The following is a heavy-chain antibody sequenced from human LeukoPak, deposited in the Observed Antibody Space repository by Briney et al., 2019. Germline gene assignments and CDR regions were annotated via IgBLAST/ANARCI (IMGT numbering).Heavy chain of an antibody. Sequence: GGSLRLSCAASGFTFSSYEMNWVRQAPGKGLEWVSYISSSGSTIYYADSVKGRFTISRDNAKNSVYLQMNSLRAEDTALYYCARGSGSSWYFYFDYWGQGTLVTVSS. J-gene: IGHJ4*02. CDR2: ISSSGSTI. D-gene: IGHD6-13*01. V-gene: IGHV3-48*03. CDR3: ARGSGSSWYFYFDY. CDR1: GFTFSSYE.